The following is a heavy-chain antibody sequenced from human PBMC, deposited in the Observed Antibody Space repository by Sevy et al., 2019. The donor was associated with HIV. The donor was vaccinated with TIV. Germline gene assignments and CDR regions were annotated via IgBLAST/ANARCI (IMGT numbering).Heavy chain of an antibody. Sequence: ASVKVSCKASGYTFTGYSMHWVRQAPGQGLEWMGWINPNSGGTNYAQKFQGRVTMTRDTSINTAYMDMRSLRVDDTAVYFCARVWNSDYYDSSGPNWFDTWGQGTLVTVSS. CDR3: ARVWNSDYYDSSGPNWFDT. J-gene: IGHJ5*02. V-gene: IGHV1-2*02. CDR1: GYTFTGYS. CDR2: INPNSGGT. D-gene: IGHD3-22*01.